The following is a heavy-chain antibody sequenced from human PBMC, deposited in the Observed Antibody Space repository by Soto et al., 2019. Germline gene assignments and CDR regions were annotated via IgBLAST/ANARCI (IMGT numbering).Heavy chain of an antibody. CDR1: GGSINNYY. D-gene: IGHD3-3*01. J-gene: IGHJ5*02. CDR3: ARRHYDFWSGYPRNNWFDP. Sequence: PSETLSLTCTVSGGSINNYYWSWIRQPPGKGLEWIGYIFYSGSTNYNPSLKSRVTISVDTSKNQFSLKLSSVTAADTAVYYCARRHYDFWSGYPRNNWFDPWGQGTLVTVSS. CDR2: IFYSGST. V-gene: IGHV4-59*08.